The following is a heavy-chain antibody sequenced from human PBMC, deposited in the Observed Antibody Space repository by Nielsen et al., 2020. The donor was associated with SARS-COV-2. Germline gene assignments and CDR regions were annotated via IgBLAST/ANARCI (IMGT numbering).Heavy chain of an antibody. D-gene: IGHD3-3*01. CDR3: AGGADFWTGTQKYYMDV. V-gene: IGHV3-74*01. Sequence: GGSLRLSCSASGFTFSSTWMDWVRHAPGQGLVWVSRINPSGSGTTYADFVKSRFAVSRDNAENTVVLQMHSLRVEDTAVYFCAGGADFWTGTQKYYMDVWGKGTTVTVSS. J-gene: IGHJ6*03. CDR1: GFTFSSTW. CDR2: INPSGSGT.